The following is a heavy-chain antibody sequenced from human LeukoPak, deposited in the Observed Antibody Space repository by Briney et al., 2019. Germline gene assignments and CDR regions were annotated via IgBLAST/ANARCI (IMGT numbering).Heavy chain of an antibody. CDR2: VYPNGNT. CDR3: VRRGHGYGSPFDY. V-gene: IGHV3-66*04. D-gene: IGHD5-18*01. CDR1: GFTVSSNY. Sequence: GGSLRLSCAASGFTVSSNYMNWVRQAPGKGLEWVSMVYPNGNTFYTDSVKGRFTISRDNSKNTLDLQMNSLRAEDTAVYYCVRRGHGYGSPFDYWGQGTLVTVSS. J-gene: IGHJ4*02.